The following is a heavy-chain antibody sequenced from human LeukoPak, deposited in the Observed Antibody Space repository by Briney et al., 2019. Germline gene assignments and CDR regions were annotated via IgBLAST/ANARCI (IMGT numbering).Heavy chain of an antibody. J-gene: IGHJ4*02. Sequence: GESLRISCKGSGYKFTNYWITWVRQMPGKGLEWMGRIDPNDSYINYNPSFQGHVTISADKSINTAYLQWSSLKPSDTAIYYCARLRAGMKTSMSSGRSDFWGQGALVIVS. CDR2: IDPNDSYI. V-gene: IGHV5-10-1*01. D-gene: IGHD1-26*01. CDR1: GYKFTNYW. CDR3: ARLRAGMKTSMSSGRSDF.